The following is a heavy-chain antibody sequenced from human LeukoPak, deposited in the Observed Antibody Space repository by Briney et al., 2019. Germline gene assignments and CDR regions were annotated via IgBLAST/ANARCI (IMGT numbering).Heavy chain of an antibody. D-gene: IGHD6-6*01. J-gene: IGHJ3*02. CDR2: INPNSGGT. V-gene: IGHV1-2*02. CDR3: ARERNSSSSSADAFDI. CDR1: GYTFTGYY. Sequence: ASVKVSCKASGYTFTGYYMHWVRQAPGQGLEWMGWINPNSGGTNYAQKFQGRVTMIRDTSISTAYMELSRLRSDDTAVYYCARERNSSSSSADAFDIWGQGTMVTVSS.